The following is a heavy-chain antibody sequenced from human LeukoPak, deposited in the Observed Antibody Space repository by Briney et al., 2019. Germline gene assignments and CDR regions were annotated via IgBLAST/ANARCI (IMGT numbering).Heavy chain of an antibody. D-gene: IGHD5-12*01. CDR1: RYTFTSYA. CDR3: ARQGYSGYDPLDY. J-gene: IGHJ4*02. V-gene: IGHV1-3*01. Sequence: ASVKVSCKASRYTFTSYAMHWVRQAPGQRLEWMGWINAGNGNTKYSQKFQGRVTITRDTSASTAYMELRSLRSDDTAVYYCARQGYSGYDPLDYWGQGTLVTVSS. CDR2: INAGNGNT.